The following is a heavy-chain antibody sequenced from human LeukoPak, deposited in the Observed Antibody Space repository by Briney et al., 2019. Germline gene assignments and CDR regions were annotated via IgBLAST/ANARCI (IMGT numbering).Heavy chain of an antibody. CDR2: ISRSGSTI. J-gene: IGHJ6*04. V-gene: IGHV3-48*03. CDR3: ARGYCSSTSCYALVMDYYGMDV. Sequence: PGGSLRLSCAASGFTFSSYEMNWVRQAPGKGLEWVSYISRSGSTIYYADSVKGRFTISRDNAKNSLYLQMNSLRAEDTAVYYCARGYCSSTSCYALVMDYYGMDVWGKGTTGTVSS. D-gene: IGHD2-2*01. CDR1: GFTFSSYE.